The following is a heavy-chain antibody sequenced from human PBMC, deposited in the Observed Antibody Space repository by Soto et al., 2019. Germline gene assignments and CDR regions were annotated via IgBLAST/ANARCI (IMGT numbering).Heavy chain of an antibody. D-gene: IGHD3-22*01. V-gene: IGHV3-33*01. Sequence: QVQLVESGGGVVQPGRTLRLSCAASGFTFSSYGMHWVRQAPGKGLEWVAVIWYDGSNKYYADSVKGRFTISRHNSKNTLYLQMNSLRAEDTAVYYCARGNDYDSTNLDYWGQGTLVTVSS. J-gene: IGHJ4*02. CDR3: ARGNDYDSTNLDY. CDR2: IWYDGSNK. CDR1: GFTFSSYG.